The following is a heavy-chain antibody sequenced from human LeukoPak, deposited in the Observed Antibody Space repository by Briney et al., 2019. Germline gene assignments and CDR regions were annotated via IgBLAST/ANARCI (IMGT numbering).Heavy chain of an antibody. D-gene: IGHD6-6*01. V-gene: IGHV3-23*01. J-gene: IGHJ6*02. CDR2: ISGSGGST. Sequence: GGSLRLSCAASGFTFSSYAMSWVHQAPGKGLEWVSAISGSGGSTYYADSVKGRFTISRDNSKNTLYLQMNSLRAEDTAVYYCAKDSSLGAYYYYYGMDVWGQGTTVTVSS. CDR3: AKDSSLGAYYYYYGMDV. CDR1: GFTFSSYA.